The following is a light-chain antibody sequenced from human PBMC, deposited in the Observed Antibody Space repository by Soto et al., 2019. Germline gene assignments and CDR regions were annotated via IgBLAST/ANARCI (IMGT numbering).Light chain of an antibody. CDR2: GNN. V-gene: IGLV1-40*01. CDR3: VSFTSSTTYV. CDR1: SPNIGAGYD. J-gene: IGLJ1*01. Sequence: QAVLTQPPSVSGAPGQRVTISCTGGSPNIGAGYDVHWYQQLPGTAPKLLIYGNNNRPSGVPDRFSGSKSGTSASLAITGLQAEDEADYYCVSFTSSTTYVFGSGTKLTVL.